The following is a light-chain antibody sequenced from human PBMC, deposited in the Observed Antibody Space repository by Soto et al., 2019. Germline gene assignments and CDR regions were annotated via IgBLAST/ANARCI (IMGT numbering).Light chain of an antibody. CDR1: QSISSY. V-gene: IGKV1-39*01. J-gene: IGKJ1*01. CDR2: DAT. CDR3: QQSDVSPRT. Sequence: IHMTHSPSCLSASVGEIVTITCRASQSISSYLNWYQQRPGKAPNLLIYDATRLHSGVPPRFSGSGYGTDFTLTITSLQLEDFATYYCQQSDVSPRTFGQGTKVDIK.